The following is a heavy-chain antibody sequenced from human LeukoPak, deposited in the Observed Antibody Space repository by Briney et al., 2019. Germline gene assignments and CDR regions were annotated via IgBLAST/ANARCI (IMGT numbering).Heavy chain of an antibody. J-gene: IGHJ6*02. Sequence: GGSLRLSCAASGFTFSSYAMSWVRQAPGKGLEWVSAINGSGGSTYYADSVKDRFTIPRDNSKNTLYLQMNSLRAEDTAVYYCAKTAGGVYQLPDYYYYGMDVWGQGTTVTVSS. V-gene: IGHV3-23*01. CDR1: GFTFSSYA. CDR2: INGSGGST. D-gene: IGHD2-2*01. CDR3: AKTAGGVYQLPDYYYYGMDV.